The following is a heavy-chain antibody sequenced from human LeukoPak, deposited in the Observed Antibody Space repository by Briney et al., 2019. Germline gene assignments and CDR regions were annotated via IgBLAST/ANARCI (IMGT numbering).Heavy chain of an antibody. CDR1: GGSISSYY. D-gene: IGHD5-12*01. J-gene: IGHJ4*02. CDR3: ARDGYSGSDAL. V-gene: IGHV4-4*07. CDR2: IYHSGST. Sequence: PSETLSLICTVSGGSISSYYWSWIRHPAGKGLEWIGRIYHSGSTKYNPSLKSRVTISVDTSQNQFSLKLSSVTAADTAVYYCARDGYSGSDALWGQGTLVTVSS.